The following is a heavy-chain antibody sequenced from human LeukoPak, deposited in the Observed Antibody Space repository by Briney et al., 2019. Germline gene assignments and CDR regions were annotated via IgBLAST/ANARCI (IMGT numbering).Heavy chain of an antibody. D-gene: IGHD5-24*01. J-gene: IGHJ4*02. CDR2: IILIFGTA. Sequence: SVKVSCKASGGTFISYAISWVRQAPGQGLEWMGGIILIFGTANYVQKFQGRVTITTDESTSTAYMELSSLRSEDTAVYYCARGSEIATIDYWGQGTLVTVSS. CDR3: ARGSEIATIDY. CDR1: GGTFISYA. V-gene: IGHV1-69*05.